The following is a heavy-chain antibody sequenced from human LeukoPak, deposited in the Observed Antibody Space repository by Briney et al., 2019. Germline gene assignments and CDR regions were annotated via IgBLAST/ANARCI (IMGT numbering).Heavy chain of an antibody. D-gene: IGHD2-2*02. CDR2: SYCSGST. V-gene: IGHV4-39*07. J-gene: IGHJ5*02. Sequence: SETLSLTCTVSGGSISSSSYYWGWLRQPPGKGLEWIGSSYCSGSTYSNPSLKSRVTISVDTPKNQFSLKLSSVTAADTAVYYCARDIYGWFDPWGQGTPVTVSS. CDR3: ARDIYGWFDP. CDR1: GGSISSSSYY.